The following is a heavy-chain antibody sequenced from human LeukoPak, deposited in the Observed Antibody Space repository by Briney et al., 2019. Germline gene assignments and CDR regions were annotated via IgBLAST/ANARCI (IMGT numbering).Heavy chain of an antibody. J-gene: IGHJ4*02. CDR3: ARVNGVVILDY. CDR2: ITGSGGTT. V-gene: IGHV3-23*01. CDR1: GFTFSNYA. Sequence: GGSLRLSCAASGFTFSNYAMSWVRQAPGKGLEWVSAITGSGGTTYYADSVKGRFTVSRDNSKNTLYLQMNSLRAEDTAVYYCARVNGVVILDYWGQGTLVTVSS. D-gene: IGHD3-3*01.